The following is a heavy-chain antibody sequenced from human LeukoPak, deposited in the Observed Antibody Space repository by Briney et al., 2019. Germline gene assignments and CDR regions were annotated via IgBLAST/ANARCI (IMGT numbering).Heavy chain of an antibody. Sequence: KSSETLSLTCTVSGGSISSGSYYWSWIRQPAGKGLEWIGRIYTSGSTNYNPSLKSRVTISVDTSKNQFSLKLSSVTAADTAVYYCARGYSGYDHSDDYSDYWGQGTLVTVSS. J-gene: IGHJ4*02. V-gene: IGHV4-61*02. CDR1: GGSISSGSYY. D-gene: IGHD5-12*01. CDR2: IYTSGST. CDR3: ARGYSGYDHSDDYSDY.